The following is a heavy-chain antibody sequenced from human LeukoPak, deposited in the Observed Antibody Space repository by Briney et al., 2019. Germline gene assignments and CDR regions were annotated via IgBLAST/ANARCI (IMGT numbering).Heavy chain of an antibody. D-gene: IGHD4-17*01. CDR3: AKVPYGDYGGVDY. J-gene: IGHJ4*02. Sequence: GGSLRLSCAASRFTFSNYAMSWVRQAPGKGLEWVSAISGSGGSTYYADSMKGRFTISRDNSKNTLYLQMNSLRAEDTAVYYCAKVPYGDYGGVDYWGQGTLVTVSS. CDR2: ISGSGGST. CDR1: RFTFSNYA. V-gene: IGHV3-23*01.